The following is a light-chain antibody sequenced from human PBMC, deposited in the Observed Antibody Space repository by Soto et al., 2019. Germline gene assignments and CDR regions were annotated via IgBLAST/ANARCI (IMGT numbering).Light chain of an antibody. Sequence: QSVLTQPASVSGSPGQSITISCTGTSSDIGRYNYVSWFQQHPGKVPKLVIFEVNYRPSGVSDRFSGSKSGNKASLTITGLQAEDEADYYCTSCITANTRCVSGSGTKVTVL. V-gene: IGLV2-14*01. CDR3: TSCITANTRCV. CDR1: SSDIGRYNY. CDR2: EVN. J-gene: IGLJ1*01.